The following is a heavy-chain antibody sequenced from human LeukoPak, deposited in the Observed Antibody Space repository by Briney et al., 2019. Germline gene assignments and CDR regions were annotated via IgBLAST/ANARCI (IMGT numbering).Heavy chain of an antibody. CDR1: GFTFSNYA. V-gene: IGHV3-23*01. Sequence: AGRSLRLSCAAAGFTFSNYAMNWVRQAPGKGLEWVSDISGSGGNTYYADSVKSRFTISRDNSKNTLYLQMNSLRAEDTAVYYCAKGERYCIDGVCYRDYWGQGTLVTVSS. CDR3: AKGERYCIDGVCYRDY. CDR2: ISGSGGNT. J-gene: IGHJ4*02. D-gene: IGHD2-8*01.